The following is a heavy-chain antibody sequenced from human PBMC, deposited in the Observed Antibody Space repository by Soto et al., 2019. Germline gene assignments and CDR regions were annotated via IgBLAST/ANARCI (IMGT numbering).Heavy chain of an antibody. Sequence: KPSETLSLTCTVPGDSVRNYYWSWIRQPPGKGLEWIGYIYYSGSTDYNPSLRSRVAISVDMSKNQFSLKLSSVTAADTAVYYCARHWGTTSASYFGMDVWGQGTTVTVS. J-gene: IGHJ6*02. D-gene: IGHD1-1*01. V-gene: IGHV4-59*02. CDR2: IYYSGST. CDR3: ARHWGTTSASYFGMDV. CDR1: GDSVRNYY.